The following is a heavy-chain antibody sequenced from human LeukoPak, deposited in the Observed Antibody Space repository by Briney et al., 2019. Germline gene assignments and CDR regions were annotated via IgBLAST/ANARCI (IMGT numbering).Heavy chain of an antibody. CDR3: ARGSTTSPDLDIVVVPAAMKLGDQVYYYYGMDV. Sequence: SETLSLTCAVYGGSFSGYYWSWIRQPPGKGLEWIGEINHSGSTNYNPSLKSRVTISVDTSKNQFSLKLSSVTAADTAVHYCARGSTTSPDLDIVVVPAAMKLGDQVYYYYGMDVWGQGTTVTVSS. CDR2: INHSGST. D-gene: IGHD2-2*01. V-gene: IGHV4-34*01. J-gene: IGHJ6*02. CDR1: GGSFSGYY.